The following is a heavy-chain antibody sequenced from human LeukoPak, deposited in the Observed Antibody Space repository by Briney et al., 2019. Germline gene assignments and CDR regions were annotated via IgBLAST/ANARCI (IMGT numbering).Heavy chain of an antibody. CDR1: GFTVSSNY. V-gene: IGHV3-23*01. Sequence: GGSLRLSCAASGFTVSSNYMSWVRQAPGKGLEWVSGISGSGGSTHYADSVKGRFTISRDNSKNTLYLQMNSLRAEDTAVYYCAKERSSGYLPFDYWGQGTLVTVSS. J-gene: IGHJ4*02. CDR2: ISGSGGST. D-gene: IGHD3-22*01. CDR3: AKERSSGYLPFDY.